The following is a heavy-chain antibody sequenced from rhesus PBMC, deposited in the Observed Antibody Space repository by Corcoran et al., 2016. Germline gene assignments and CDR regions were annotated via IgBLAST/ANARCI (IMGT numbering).Heavy chain of an antibody. CDR3: ARGPRSHNSLDV. Sequence: QVQLQESGPGLVKPSETLSLTCAVSGGSISSNYWRWIRQSPGKGLVRIGYSYGGSGTTSYNPSLKRRVTISTDTSKNQFSLKLSSVTAADTDVYYCARGPRSHNSLDVWGRGVLVTVSS. CDR2: SYGGSGTT. V-gene: IGHV4-147*01. J-gene: IGHJ5-2*02. CDR1: GGSISSNY. D-gene: IGHD1-44*02.